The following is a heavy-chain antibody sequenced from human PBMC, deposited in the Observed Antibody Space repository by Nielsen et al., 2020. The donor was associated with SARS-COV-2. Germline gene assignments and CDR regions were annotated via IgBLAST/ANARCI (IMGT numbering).Heavy chain of an antibody. Sequence: GESLKISCAASGFPFMRYAMSWVRQAPGKGLEWVSSIGAIDGSTNYAESLRGRFTISRDNSKNTPYLQINSLRAEDTAMYYCAKNPSRRDYGADYWGQGTLVTVSS. CDR1: GFPFMRYA. V-gene: IGHV3-23*01. D-gene: IGHD4-17*01. J-gene: IGHJ4*02. CDR3: AKNPSRRDYGADY. CDR2: IGAIDGST.